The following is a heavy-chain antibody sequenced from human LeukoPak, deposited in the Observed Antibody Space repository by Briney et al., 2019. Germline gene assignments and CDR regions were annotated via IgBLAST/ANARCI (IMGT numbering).Heavy chain of an antibody. CDR3: ARLFRDVTTFDY. J-gene: IGHJ4*02. D-gene: IGHD1-1*01. V-gene: IGHV3-7*01. CDR1: GFTFSSHW. CDR2: IKQDGSQK. Sequence: PGGSLRLSCAASGFTFSSHWMSWVRQAPGKGLEWVANIKQDGSQKYYVDSVKGRFTISRDNAKNSLYLQMNSLRAEDTAVYYCARLFRDVTTFDYWGQGTLVTVSS.